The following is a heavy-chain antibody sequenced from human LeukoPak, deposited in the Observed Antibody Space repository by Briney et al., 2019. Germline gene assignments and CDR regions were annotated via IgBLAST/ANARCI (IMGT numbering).Heavy chain of an antibody. CDR2: ISHDGSNK. Sequence: GGSLRLSCAASGFTFSSYAMHWVRQAPGKGLEWVAVISHDGSNKYYADSVKGRFTISRDNSKNTLYLQMNSLRAEDTAVYYCARDLCDVVVPAAIRYYYYYGMDVWGQGTTVTVSS. D-gene: IGHD2-2*01. J-gene: IGHJ6*02. V-gene: IGHV3-30-3*01. CDR3: ARDLCDVVVPAAIRYYYYYGMDV. CDR1: GFTFSSYA.